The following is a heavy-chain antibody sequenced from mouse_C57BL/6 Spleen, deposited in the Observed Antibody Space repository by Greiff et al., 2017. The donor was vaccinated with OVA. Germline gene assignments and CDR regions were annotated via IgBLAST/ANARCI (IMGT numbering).Heavy chain of an antibody. CDR1: GFNIKDDY. J-gene: IGHJ2*01. D-gene: IGHD1-1*01. CDR3: NYYGSSFDY. Sequence: VQLQQSGAELVRPGASVKLSCTASGFNIKDDYMHWVKQRPEQGLEWIGWIDPENGDTEYASKFQGKATITADTSSNTAYLQLSSLTSEDTAVYYCNYYGSSFDYWGQGTTLTVSS. CDR2: IDPENGDT. V-gene: IGHV14-4*01.